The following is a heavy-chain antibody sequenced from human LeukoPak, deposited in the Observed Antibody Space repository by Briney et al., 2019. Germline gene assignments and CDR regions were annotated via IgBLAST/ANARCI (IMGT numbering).Heavy chain of an antibody. D-gene: IGHD3-9*01. V-gene: IGHV3-9*01. CDR2: VSWNSDSK. CDR3: AKDMGKMAYDILTGYYYYYGMDV. CDR1: GFTFDDYA. Sequence: GGSLRLSCAASGFTFDDYAMHWVRQAPGKGLEWVSGVSWNSDSKGYADSVKGRFTISRDNAKNSLYLQMNSLRAEDTALYYCAKDMGKMAYDILTGYYYYYGMDVWGQGTTVTVSS. J-gene: IGHJ6*02.